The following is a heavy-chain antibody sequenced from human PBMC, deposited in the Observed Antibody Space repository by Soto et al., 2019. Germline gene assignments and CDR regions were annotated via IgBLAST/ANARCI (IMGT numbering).Heavy chain of an antibody. CDR1: GFTFSDYA. V-gene: IGHV3-30*18. CDR3: ANGGRQWLVTSDFNY. Sequence: VQLVESGGGVVQPGRSLRLSCAASGFTFSDYAMHWVRQAPGKGLEWVAVVSHDGRNTHYADSVKGRFTISRDSSKKPVALEMPRLGAEDTAVYYCANGGRQWLVTSDFNYWGQGALVTVSS. J-gene: IGHJ4*02. CDR2: VSHDGRNT. D-gene: IGHD6-19*01.